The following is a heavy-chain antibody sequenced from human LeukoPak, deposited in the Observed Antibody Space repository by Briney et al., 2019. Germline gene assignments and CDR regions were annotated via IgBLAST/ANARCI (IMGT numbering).Heavy chain of an antibody. CDR3: AKEYSGYDFDY. Sequence: GGPLRLSCAASGFTFSSYSMSWVRQAPGKGLEWVAATSGSGVNSYYADSVRGRFTISRDNSQNTLYLQMDSLRAEDTALYYCAKEYSGYDFDYWGQGTWSPSPQ. V-gene: IGHV3-23*01. CDR1: GFTFSSYS. D-gene: IGHD5-12*01. J-gene: IGHJ4*02. CDR2: TSGSGVNS.